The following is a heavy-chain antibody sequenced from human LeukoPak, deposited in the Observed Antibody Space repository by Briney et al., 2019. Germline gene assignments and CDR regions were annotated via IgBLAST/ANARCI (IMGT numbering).Heavy chain of an antibody. J-gene: IGHJ6*02. D-gene: IGHD2-2*01. V-gene: IGHV3-23*01. CDR1: GFTFSSYA. CDR3: AKNLHCSSTSCYVRGGDYYYYYGMDV. Sequence: GGSLRLSCAASGFTFSSYAMSWVRQAPGKGLEWVSAISGSGGSTYYADSVKGRFTISRDNSKNTLYLQMNGLRAEDTAVYYCAKNLHCSSTSCYVRGGDYYYYYGMDVWGQGTLVTVSS. CDR2: ISGSGGST.